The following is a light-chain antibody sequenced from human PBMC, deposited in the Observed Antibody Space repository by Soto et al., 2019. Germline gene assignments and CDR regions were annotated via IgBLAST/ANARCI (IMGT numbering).Light chain of an antibody. Sequence: DIQMTQSPSTLSASEGDRVTITCRASQSINNWLAWYQQKPGKAPKLLISKASNLKSVVPSRFSGTGSGTEFTLTISSLQPDDFASYYCQQDDSYPFTFGGGTKVEI. CDR1: QSINNW. V-gene: IGKV1-5*03. CDR3: QQDDSYPFT. J-gene: IGKJ4*01. CDR2: KAS.